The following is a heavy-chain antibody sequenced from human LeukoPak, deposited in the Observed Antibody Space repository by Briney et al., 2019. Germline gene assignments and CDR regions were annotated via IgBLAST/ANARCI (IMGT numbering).Heavy chain of an antibody. CDR3: ARGYSSSSPFDY. Sequence: SETLSLTCAVYGGSFSGYYWSWIRQPPGKGLEWIGEINHSGSTNYNPSLKSRVTISVDTSKNQFSLKLNSVTAADTAVYYCARGYSSSSPFDYWGQGTLVTVSS. CDR1: GGSFSGYY. CDR2: INHSGST. V-gene: IGHV4-34*01. D-gene: IGHD6-13*01. J-gene: IGHJ4*02.